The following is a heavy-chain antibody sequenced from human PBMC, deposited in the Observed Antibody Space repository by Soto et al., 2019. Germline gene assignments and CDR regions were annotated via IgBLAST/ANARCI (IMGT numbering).Heavy chain of an antibody. J-gene: IGHJ4*02. V-gene: IGHV3-23*01. CDR2: ITSDGSTT. Sequence: EVQLLESGGGLVQPGGSLRLSCVVSGFTFSNYAMSWVRKTPGKGLEWVSGITSDGSTTWYADFVEGRFTISRDNSKNTVYLQLNSPRGEDAAVYFCPKGGSSGWPGGEDFWGQGTIVPVSS. CDR3: PKGGSSGWPGGEDF. D-gene: IGHD6-19*01. CDR1: GFTFSNYA.